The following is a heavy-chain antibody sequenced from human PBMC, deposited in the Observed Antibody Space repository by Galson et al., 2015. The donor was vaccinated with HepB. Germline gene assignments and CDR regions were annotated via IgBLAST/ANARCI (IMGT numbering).Heavy chain of an antibody. J-gene: IGHJ6*02. V-gene: IGHV3-23*01. CDR1: GFAFDTHA. CDR2: ISGNGDST. CDR3: AKIYYYYHGMDV. Sequence: SLRLSCAASGFAFDTHAMSWVRQAPGRGLEWISGISGNGDSTFYADSVKGRFTVSRDNSNNMLYLQMNSLRAEDAGLYFCAKIYYYYHGMDVWGQGTTVTVSS.